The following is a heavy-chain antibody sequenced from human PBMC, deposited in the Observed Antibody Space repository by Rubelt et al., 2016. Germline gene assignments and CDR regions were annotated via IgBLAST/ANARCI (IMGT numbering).Heavy chain of an antibody. V-gene: IGHV7-4-1*02. J-gene: IGHJ6*02. CDR1: GYTFTNYG. D-gene: IGHD1-14*01. CDR2: INTNTGDP. Sequence: QVRLVQSGAEVKKPGASVKVSCKASGYTFTNYGISWVRQAPGQGLEWMGWINTNTGDPTYAQGFTGRFVFSLDTSVSTAYLKISSLKAEDTAVYYCLTSRNYYYYGMDVWGQGTTVTVSS. CDR3: LTSRNYYYYGMDV.